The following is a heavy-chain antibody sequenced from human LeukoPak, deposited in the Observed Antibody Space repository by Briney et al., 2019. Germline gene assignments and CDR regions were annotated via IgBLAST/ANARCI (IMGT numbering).Heavy chain of an antibody. CDR1: GGSISSYY. CDR3: AREAIVVVPAAIREGYNWFDP. D-gene: IGHD2-2*02. CDR2: IYYSGST. V-gene: IGHV4-30-4*08. J-gene: IGHJ5*02. Sequence: SETLSLTCTVSGGSISSYYWSWIRQPPGKGLEWIGYIYYSGSTYYNPSLKSRVTISVDTSKNQFSLKLSSVTAADTAVYYCAREAIVVVPAAIREGYNWFDPWGQGTLVTVSS.